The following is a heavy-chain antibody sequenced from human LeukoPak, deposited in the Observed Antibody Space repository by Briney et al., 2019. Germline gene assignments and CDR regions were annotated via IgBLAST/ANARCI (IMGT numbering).Heavy chain of an antibody. D-gene: IGHD3-3*01. V-gene: IGHV1-69*05. CDR1: GGTFSSYA. Sequence: SVKVSCKASGGTFSSYAISWVRQAPGQGLEWMGGIIPIFGTANYAQKFQGRVTMTRDASISTAYMELSRLRSDDTAVYYCARDGALDRYDFWSGSDSRYFDYWGQGTLVTVSS. J-gene: IGHJ4*02. CDR3: ARDGALDRYDFWSGSDSRYFDY. CDR2: IIPIFGTA.